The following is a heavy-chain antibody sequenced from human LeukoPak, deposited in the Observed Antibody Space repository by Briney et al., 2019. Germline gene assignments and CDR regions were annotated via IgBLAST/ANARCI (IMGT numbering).Heavy chain of an antibody. D-gene: IGHD3-10*01. Sequence: SETLSLTCTVSGGSISSYYWSWIRQPPGKGLEWIGYIYYSGSTNYNPSLKSRVTISVDTSKNQFSLKLSSVTAADTAVYYCAKRQHGSGSEDYYYYYMDVWGKGTTVTVSS. V-gene: IGHV4-59*01. J-gene: IGHJ6*03. CDR2: IYYSGST. CDR3: AKRQHGSGSEDYYYYYMDV. CDR1: GGSISSYY.